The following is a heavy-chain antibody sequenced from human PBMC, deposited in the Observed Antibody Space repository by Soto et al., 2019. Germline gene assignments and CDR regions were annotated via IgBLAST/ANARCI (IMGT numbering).Heavy chain of an antibody. D-gene: IGHD6-13*01. Sequence: PGGSLRLSCAASGFTFSSYAMHWVRQAPGKGLEWVAVISYDGSNKYYADSVKGRFTISRDNSKNTLYLQMNSLRAEDTAVYYCARSQQQLENFDYWGQGTLVTVSS. CDR1: GFTFSSYA. CDR3: ARSQQQLENFDY. J-gene: IGHJ4*02. V-gene: IGHV3-30-3*01. CDR2: ISYDGSNK.